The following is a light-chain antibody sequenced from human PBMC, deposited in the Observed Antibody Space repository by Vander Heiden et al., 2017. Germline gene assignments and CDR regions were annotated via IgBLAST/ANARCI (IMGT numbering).Light chain of an antibody. CDR1: VSNIGVNL. CDR3: ATWDNSLGGRGI. V-gene: IGLV1-47*02. CDR2: SNN. J-gene: IGLJ2*01. Sequence: QSVLTHPLSASGTVGQRVTIACSGSVSNIGVNLYYWCQQLPGAAPKLLIYSNNRRPSGVPDRFSGSKSGASASLAISGLRSEDEADYYCATWDNSLGGRGIFGGGTKLTVV.